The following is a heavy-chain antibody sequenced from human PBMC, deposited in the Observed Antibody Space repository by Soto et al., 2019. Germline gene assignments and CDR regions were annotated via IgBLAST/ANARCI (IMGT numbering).Heavy chain of an antibody. J-gene: IGHJ4*02. CDR3: ARGRLWFGEFDY. Sequence: SGTLSLTCTVSGGSISSSSYYWGWIRQPPGKGLEWIGSIYYSGSTYYNPSLKSRVTISVDTSKNQFSLKLSSVTAADTAVYYCARGRLWFGEFDYWGQGTLVTVSS. V-gene: IGHV4-39*01. CDR2: IYYSGST. CDR1: GGSISSSSYY. D-gene: IGHD3-10*01.